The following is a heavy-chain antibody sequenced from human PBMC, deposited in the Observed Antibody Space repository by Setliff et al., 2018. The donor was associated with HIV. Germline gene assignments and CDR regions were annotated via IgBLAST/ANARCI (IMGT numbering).Heavy chain of an antibody. CDR2: IYYSGNT. Sequence: SETLSLTCTVSNDSINYQYWAWIRQPPGKGLEWIGSIYYSGNTNYNPSLKSRVTISIDTSKSQFSLKLTSVSAADTAMYYCARGRRRSSTPYYFDYWGQGTLVTV. CDR1: NDSINYQY. J-gene: IGHJ4*02. CDR3: ARGRRRSSTPYYFDY. V-gene: IGHV4-59*11.